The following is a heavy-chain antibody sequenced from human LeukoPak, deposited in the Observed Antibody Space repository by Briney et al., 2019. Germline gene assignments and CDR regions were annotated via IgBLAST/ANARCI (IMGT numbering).Heavy chain of an antibody. CDR3: ARGLIYSPNWFDP. J-gene: IGHJ5*02. CDR2: IYTGGNT. D-gene: IGHD4-11*01. Sequence: GGSLRLSCAGSGXTVSSNYMSWVRQAPGKGLEWVSVIYTGGNTYYAASVKGRFTISRDNSKNTLYLQMNSLRAEDTAVYYCARGLIYSPNWFDPWGQGTLVTVSS. V-gene: IGHV3-66*01. CDR1: GXTVSSNY.